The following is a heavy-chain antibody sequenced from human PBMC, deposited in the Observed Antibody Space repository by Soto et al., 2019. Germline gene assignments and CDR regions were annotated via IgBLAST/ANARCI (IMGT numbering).Heavy chain of an antibody. V-gene: IGHV3-66*01. CDR3: ARGYSYGYHYYYYMDV. D-gene: IGHD5-18*01. Sequence: TGGSLRLSCAASGCTVSSSYMNWVRQAPGKGLEWVSIIYSGGATYYADSVKGRFTISRDNSKNTLYLQMNSLRAEDTAVFYCARGYSYGYHYYYYMDVWGKVTTVTVSS. J-gene: IGHJ6*03. CDR2: IYSGGAT. CDR1: GCTVSSSY.